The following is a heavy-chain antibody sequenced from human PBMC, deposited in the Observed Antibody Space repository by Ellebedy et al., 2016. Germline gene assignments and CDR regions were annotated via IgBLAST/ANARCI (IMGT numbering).Heavy chain of an antibody. V-gene: IGHV4-4*07. D-gene: IGHD3-22*01. CDR2: IYTSGST. CDR3: ARTSSGYSPTTH. J-gene: IGHJ4*02. CDR1: GGSISRYY. Sequence: SETLSLTXTVSGGSISRYYWSWIRQPAGKGLEWIGRIYTSGSTNYNPSLKSRVTMSVDTSKNQFSLKLSSVTAADTAVYYCARTSSGYSPTTHWGQGTLVTVSS.